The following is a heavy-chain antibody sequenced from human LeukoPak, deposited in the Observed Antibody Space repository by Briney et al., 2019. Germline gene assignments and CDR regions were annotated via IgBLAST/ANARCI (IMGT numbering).Heavy chain of an antibody. V-gene: IGHV4-39*02. J-gene: IGHJ4*02. Sequence: PSETLSLTCTVSGGSISSSSYYWGWIRQPPGKGPEWIGRIYYSGSTYYNPSLKCRVAISVDTSKNQFSLKLSSVTAADTAVYYCAREYYYASGSYLYWGQGTLVTVSS. CDR3: AREYYYASGSYLY. CDR2: IYYSGST. D-gene: IGHD3-10*01. CDR1: GGSISSSSYY.